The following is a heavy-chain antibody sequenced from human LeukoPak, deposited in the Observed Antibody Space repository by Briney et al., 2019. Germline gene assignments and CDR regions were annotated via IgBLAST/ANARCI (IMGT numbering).Heavy chain of an antibody. D-gene: IGHD3-10*01. CDR2: ISGSGGST. CDR3: AKDPSGITMVRGVIYYFDY. Sequence: GGSLRLSCAVSGITLSNYAMSWVRQAPGKGLEWVSAISGSGGSTYYADSVKGRFTISRDNSKNTLYLQMNSLRAEDTAVYYCAKDPSGITMVRGVIYYFDYWGQGTLVTVSS. J-gene: IGHJ4*02. CDR1: GITLSNYA. V-gene: IGHV3-23*01.